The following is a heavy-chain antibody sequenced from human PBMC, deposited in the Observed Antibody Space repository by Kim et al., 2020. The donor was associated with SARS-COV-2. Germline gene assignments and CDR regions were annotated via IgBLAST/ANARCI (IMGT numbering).Heavy chain of an antibody. D-gene: IGHD4-17*01. CDR3: ARLSYGDYGNWFDP. Sequence: NPSLKSRVTISVDKSKNQFSLKVSSVTAADTAVYYCARLSYGDYGNWFDPWGQGTLVTVSS. J-gene: IGHJ5*02. V-gene: IGHV4-4*02.